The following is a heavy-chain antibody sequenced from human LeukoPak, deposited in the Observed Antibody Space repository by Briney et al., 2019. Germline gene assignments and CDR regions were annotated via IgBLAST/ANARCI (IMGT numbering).Heavy chain of an antibody. CDR1: GFTFSSYA. CDR3: AKDGPWDYDSSGYYYNGMDV. V-gene: IGHV3-30-3*01. J-gene: IGHJ6*02. D-gene: IGHD3-22*01. CDR2: ISYDGSNK. Sequence: GGSLRLSCAASGFTFSSYAMHWVRQAPGKGLEWVAVISYDGSNKYYADSVKGRFTISRDNSKNTLYLQMNSLRAEDTAVYYCAKDGPWDYDSSGYYYNGMDVWGQGTTVTVSS.